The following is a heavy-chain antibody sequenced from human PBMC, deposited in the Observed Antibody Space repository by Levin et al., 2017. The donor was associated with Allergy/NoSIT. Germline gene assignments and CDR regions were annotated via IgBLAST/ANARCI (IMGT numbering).Heavy chain of an antibody. Sequence: SETLSLTCAVSGGSITNYYWAWIRQPAGKELEWIGRIYTTGSIDYNPSLKSRVTMSVDTSKSHFSLKLSSVTAADTAVYYCTREHKDYDGDGYYYDYWGQGTLVTVSS. J-gene: IGHJ4*02. CDR1: GGSITNYY. V-gene: IGHV4-4*07. D-gene: IGHD3-22*01. CDR3: TREHKDYDGDGYYYDY. CDR2: IYTTGSI.